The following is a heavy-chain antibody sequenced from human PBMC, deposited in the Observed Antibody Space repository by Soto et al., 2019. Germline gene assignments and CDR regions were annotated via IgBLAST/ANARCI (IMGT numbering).Heavy chain of an antibody. CDR3: ARYASPRMEQGVTHLNWFDS. CDR2: FSFAGSSA. J-gene: IGHJ5*01. V-gene: IGHV3-30-3*01. CDR1: GFTFSSYA. Sequence: QVQLVEAGGGVVQPGRSLKLSCAASGFTFSSYAMHWVRQVPGKGLEWLAVFSFAGSSAFYMDSVKGRFTIYGDNSNNTLFLQRTHLRADDTAQYFFARYASPRMEQGVTHLNWFDSWGQGTLLIVSS. D-gene: IGHD2-8*01.